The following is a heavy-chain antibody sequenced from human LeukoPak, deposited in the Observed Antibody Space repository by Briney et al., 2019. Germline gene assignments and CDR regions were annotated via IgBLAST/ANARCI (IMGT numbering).Heavy chain of an antibody. J-gene: IGHJ4*02. D-gene: IGHD1-26*01. V-gene: IGHV3-33*06. CDR1: GFTFSSYG. Sequence: GGSLRLSCAASGFTFSSYGMHWVRQAPGKGLEWVAVVWYDGSNRYYADSVKGRFTISRDNSKNTLYLQMNSLRAEDTAVYYCAKDHSGSLLDYWGQGTVVTVST. CDR3: AKDHSGSLLDY. CDR2: VWYDGSNR.